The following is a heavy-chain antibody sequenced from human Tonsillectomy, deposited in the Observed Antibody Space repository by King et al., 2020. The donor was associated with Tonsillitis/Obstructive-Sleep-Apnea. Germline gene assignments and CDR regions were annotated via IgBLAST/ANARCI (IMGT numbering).Heavy chain of an antibody. D-gene: IGHD6-13*01. CDR3: ARTRSSSGWYGRGGYYYGMDV. Sequence: QVQLVESGAEVKKPGASVKVSCKASGYTFTNYYIHWVRQAPGQGLEWMGIINPSGGSTSYAQKFQGRVTMTRDTSTSTVYMELSSLRSEDTAVFYCARTRSSSGWYGRGGYYYGMDVWGQGTTVTVSS. V-gene: IGHV1-46*01. J-gene: IGHJ6*02. CDR1: GYTFTNYY. CDR2: INPSGGST.